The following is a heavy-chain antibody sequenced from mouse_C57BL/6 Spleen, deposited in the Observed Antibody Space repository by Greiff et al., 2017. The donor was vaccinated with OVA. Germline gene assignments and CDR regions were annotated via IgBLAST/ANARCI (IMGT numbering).Heavy chain of an antibody. CDR3: ARGREDYDDYAMDY. CDR1: GYSFTSYY. D-gene: IGHD2-4*01. CDR2: IYPGSGNT. J-gene: IGHJ4*01. V-gene: IGHV1-66*01. Sequence: VKLMESGPELVKPGASVKISCKASGYSFTSYYIHWVKQRPGQGLEWIGWIYPGSGNTKYNEKFKGKATLTADTSSSTAYMQLSSLTSEDSAVYYCARGREDYDDYAMDYWGQGTSVTVSS.